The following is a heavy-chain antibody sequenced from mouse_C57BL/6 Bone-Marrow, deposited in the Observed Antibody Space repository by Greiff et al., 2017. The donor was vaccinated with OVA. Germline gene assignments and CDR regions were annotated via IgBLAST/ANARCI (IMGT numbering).Heavy chain of an antibody. CDR3: TGKLRLSMDY. J-gene: IGHJ4*01. D-gene: IGHD3-2*02. Sequence: EVQLQESGAELVRPGASVKLSCTASGFNIKDDYMHWVKQRPEQGLEWIGWIDPENGDTEYASKFQGKATITADTSSNTAYLQLSSLTSEDTAVYYCTGKLRLSMDYWGQGTSVTVSS. CDR1: GFNIKDDY. V-gene: IGHV14-4*01. CDR2: IDPENGDT.